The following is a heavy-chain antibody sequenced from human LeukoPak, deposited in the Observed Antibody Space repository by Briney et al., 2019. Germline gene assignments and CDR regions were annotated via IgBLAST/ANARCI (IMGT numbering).Heavy chain of an antibody. CDR1: GFTFDDYG. J-gene: IGHJ3*02. CDR2: INWNGGST. CDR3: ARGVGATTANDAFDI. V-gene: IGHV3-20*04. Sequence: GESLRLACAASGFTFDDYGMSWVRQAPGKGLEWVSGINWNGGSTGYADSVKGRFTISRDDAKNSLYLQMNSLRAEDTALYYCARGVGATTANDAFDIWGQGTMVTVSS. D-gene: IGHD1-26*01.